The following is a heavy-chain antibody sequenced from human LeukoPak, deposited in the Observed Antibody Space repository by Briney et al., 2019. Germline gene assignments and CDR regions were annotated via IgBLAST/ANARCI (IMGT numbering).Heavy chain of an antibody. J-gene: IGHJ4*02. CDR2: IWYDGSNK. D-gene: IGHD3-22*01. Sequence: GGSLRLSCAASGFTFSSYGMHWVRQAPGKGLEWVAVIWYDGSNKYYADSVKGRFTISRDNSKNTLYLQMNSLRAEGTAVYYCARENHSGYYRFDYWGQGTLVTVSS. CDR1: GFTFSSYG. V-gene: IGHV3-33*01. CDR3: ARENHSGYYRFDY.